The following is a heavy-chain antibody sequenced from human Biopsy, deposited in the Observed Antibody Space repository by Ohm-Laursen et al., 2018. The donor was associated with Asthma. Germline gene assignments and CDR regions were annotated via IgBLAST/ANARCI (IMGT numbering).Heavy chain of an antibody. CDR2: ISYDGGQK. J-gene: IGHJ3*02. Sequence: SLRLSCAAAGFNLGPYGMHWVRQAPGKGLEWVAFISYDGGQKYYGDSVTGRFTISRDNSKNTVSLHMNSLRADDTAVYYCAKGMDTFDIWGQGTLVTVSS. CDR3: AKGMDTFDI. CDR1: GFNLGPYG. D-gene: IGHD5-18*01. V-gene: IGHV3-33*05.